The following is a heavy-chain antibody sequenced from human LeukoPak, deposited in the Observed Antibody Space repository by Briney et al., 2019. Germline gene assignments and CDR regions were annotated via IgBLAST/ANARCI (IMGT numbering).Heavy chain of an antibody. J-gene: IGHJ4*02. Sequence: PSETLSLTCTVSGGSISSGDYYWSWIRQPPGKGLEWIGYIYYSGSTYYNPSLKSRVTISVDTSKNQFSLKLSSVTAADTAVYYCARVAAGTGVDYWGQGTLVTVSS. D-gene: IGHD6-13*01. V-gene: IGHV4-30-4*01. CDR2: IYYSGST. CDR3: ARVAAGTGVDY. CDR1: GGSISSGDYY.